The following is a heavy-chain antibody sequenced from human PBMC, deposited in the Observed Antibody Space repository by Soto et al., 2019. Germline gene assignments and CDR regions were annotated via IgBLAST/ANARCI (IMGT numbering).Heavy chain of an antibody. J-gene: IGHJ4*02. V-gene: IGHV3-53*01. CDR3: HGYGY. CDR2: IYSGGTT. D-gene: IGHD5-12*01. Sequence: EVQLVESGGGLIQPGGSLRLSCAVSGFTVRANYMSWIRQAPGKGLEWVSVIYSGGTTYYADSVKGRFIISRAISKNTLYLQMNILRAEDTAVYYCHGYGYWGQGTLVTVAS. CDR1: GFTVRANY.